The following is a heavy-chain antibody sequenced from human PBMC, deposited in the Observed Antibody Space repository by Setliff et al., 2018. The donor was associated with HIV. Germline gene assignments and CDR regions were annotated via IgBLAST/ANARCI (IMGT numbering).Heavy chain of an antibody. CDR2: IYNSGST. V-gene: IGHV4-4*08. J-gene: IGHJ6*03. CDR1: GDSISSYY. CDR3: ARGGLQDYYDSSGYNDYYYYMDV. Sequence: SETLSLTCTVSGDSISSYYWSWIRQPPGKGLEWIGYIYNSGSTNYNPSLKSRVTISVDTSKNQFSLKRSSVTAADTAVYYCARGGLQDYYDSSGYNDYYYYMDVWGKGTTVTVSS. D-gene: IGHD3-22*01.